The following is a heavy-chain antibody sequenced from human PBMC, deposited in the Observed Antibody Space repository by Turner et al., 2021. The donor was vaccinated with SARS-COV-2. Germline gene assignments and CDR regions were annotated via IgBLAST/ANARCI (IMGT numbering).Heavy chain of an antibody. CDR3: ARDGQSITMFRGVISPPFDY. CDR1: GCTFSSYG. CDR2: ISYYGSNK. J-gene: IGHJ4*02. Sequence: QVQLVESGGGVVQPGRSLRLSCAASGCTFSSYGMHWVRQAPGKGLEWLAVISYYGSNKYYADAVKGRFTISRDNSKNTLYLQMNSLRAEDTAVYYCARDGQSITMFRGVISPPFDYWGQGTLVTVSS. D-gene: IGHD3-10*01. V-gene: IGHV3-30*19.